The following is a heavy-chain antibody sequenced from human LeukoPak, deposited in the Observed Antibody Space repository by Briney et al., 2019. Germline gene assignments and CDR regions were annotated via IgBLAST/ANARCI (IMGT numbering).Heavy chain of an antibody. J-gene: IGHJ4*02. CDR1: GGSISNYY. CDR2: IYYSGST. CDR3: ARAIVGGFFDY. D-gene: IGHD3-22*01. Sequence: SETLSLTCTVFGGSISNYYWSWILQPPGKGLEWIGYIYYSGSTNYNPSLKSRVTISVDTSKNQFFLKLSSMTAADTAIYYCARAIVGGFFDYWGQGALVTVSS. V-gene: IGHV4-59*01.